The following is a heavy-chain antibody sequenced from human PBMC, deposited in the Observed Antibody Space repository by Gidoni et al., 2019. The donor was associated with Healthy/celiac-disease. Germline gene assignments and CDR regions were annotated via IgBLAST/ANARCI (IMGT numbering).Heavy chain of an antibody. Sequence: EVQLVESGGGLVQPGGSLRLSCAASVFPFSRYEMNWVRQAPGKGLEWVSYISSSGSTIDYADSVKGRFTISRDNDKNSLYLQMNSLRAEDTAVYYCAVNHYYDSSGYYWGGHWGQGTLVTVSS. J-gene: IGHJ5*02. D-gene: IGHD3-22*01. CDR2: ISSSGSTI. V-gene: IGHV3-48*03. CDR1: VFPFSRYE. CDR3: AVNHYYDSSGYYWGGH.